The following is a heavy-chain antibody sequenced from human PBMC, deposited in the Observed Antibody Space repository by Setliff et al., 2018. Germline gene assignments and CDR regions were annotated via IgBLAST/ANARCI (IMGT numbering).Heavy chain of an antibody. CDR1: GYSFTRHY. J-gene: IGHJ4*02. CDR3: ARVSRTIVAARGFDY. V-gene: IGHV1-46*01. Sequence: ASVKVSCKTSGYSFTRHYLHWVRQAPGQGLEWMGMVNPNDGSTRYAQKFQGRVTITADESTSTAYMELSSLRSEDTAVYYCARVSRTIVAARGFDYWGQGTLVTVS. CDR2: VNPNDGST. D-gene: IGHD1-26*01.